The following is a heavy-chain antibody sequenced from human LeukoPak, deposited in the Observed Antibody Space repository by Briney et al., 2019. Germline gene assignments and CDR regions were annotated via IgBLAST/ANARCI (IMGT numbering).Heavy chain of an antibody. V-gene: IGHV3-21*01. Sequence: GGSLRLSCAASGFTFSSYSMNWVRQAPGKGLEWVSSISSSSSYIYYADSVKGRFTISRDNAKNSLYLQMNSLRVEDTAVYYCARAADGGYTGAYWGHGTLVIVSS. CDR3: ARAADGGYTGAY. J-gene: IGHJ4*01. CDR2: ISSSSSYI. CDR1: GFTFSSYS. D-gene: IGHD6-13*01.